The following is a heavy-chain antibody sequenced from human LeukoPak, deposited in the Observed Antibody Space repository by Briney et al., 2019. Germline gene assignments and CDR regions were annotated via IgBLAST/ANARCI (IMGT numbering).Heavy chain of an antibody. D-gene: IGHD2-8*01. J-gene: IGHJ4*02. CDR3: AGSLGYCTSNVCYLKY. CDR2: INPNSGNT. Sequence: ASVKVSCKASGYTFTGYYMHWVRQSPGQGLEWMGWINPNSGNTNYAQKFQGRVTMTRDTSTSTVYMELSSLKSEDTAVYYCAGSLGYCTSNVCYLKYWGQGTLVTVSS. CDR1: GYTFTGYY. V-gene: IGHV1-2*02.